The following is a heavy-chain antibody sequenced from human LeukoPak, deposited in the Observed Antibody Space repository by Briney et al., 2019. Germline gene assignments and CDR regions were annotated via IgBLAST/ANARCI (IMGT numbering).Heavy chain of an antibody. CDR3: ARVRPNDFWSGYYVAIDY. V-gene: IGHV3-20*04. J-gene: IGHJ4*02. CDR2: INWNGGST. Sequence: GGSLRLSXAASGFTFDDYGMSWVRQAPGKGLEWVSGINWNGGSTGYADSVKGRFTISRDNAKNSLYLQMNSLRAEDTALYYCARVRPNDFWSGYYVAIDYWGQGTLVTVSS. D-gene: IGHD3-3*01. CDR1: GFTFDDYG.